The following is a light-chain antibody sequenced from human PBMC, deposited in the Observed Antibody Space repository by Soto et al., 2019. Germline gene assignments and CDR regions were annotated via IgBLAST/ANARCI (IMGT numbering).Light chain of an antibody. V-gene: IGKV3-20*01. CDR3: QQYGSSPWT. CDR2: GAS. Sequence: EIVLTQSPGTLSLSPGKRATLSCRASQSVTSNYLAWYQQKPGQAPRLLLFGASIRDTGIPVRFSGSGSGTDFTLTISRLEPEDFAVYYCQQYGSSPWTFGQGTKVDIK. CDR1: QSVTSNY. J-gene: IGKJ1*01.